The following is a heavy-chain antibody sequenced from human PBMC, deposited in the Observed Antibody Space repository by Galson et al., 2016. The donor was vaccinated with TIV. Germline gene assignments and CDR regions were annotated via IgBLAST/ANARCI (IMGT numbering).Heavy chain of an antibody. CDR1: GLIFSSSA. D-gene: IGHD2-2*02. CDR2: ISWNSAYI. V-gene: IGHV3-9*01. J-gene: IGHJ6*02. Sequence: SLRLSCAGSGLIFSSSAVHWVRQAPGKGLEWVSGISWNSAYIAYADSVKGRFTISRDSAKNSLYLQMNSLRAEDTALYYCAKDLNRGCSSSNCYSYDYYYYGLDVWGQGTTVTVSS. CDR3: AKDLNRGCSSSNCYSYDYYYYGLDV.